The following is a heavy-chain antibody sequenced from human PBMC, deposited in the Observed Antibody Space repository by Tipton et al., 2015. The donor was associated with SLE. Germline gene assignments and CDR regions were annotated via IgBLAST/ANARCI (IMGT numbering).Heavy chain of an antibody. D-gene: IGHD1-26*01. CDR3: ARGAGATTGFDY. CDR2: INHSGSS. CDR1: GGSFRGYY. Sequence: TLSLTCAVYGGSFRGYYWSWVRQAQGKGLERIGEINHSGSSNYNPSLKSRVTISVDTSKNQFSLKLSSVTAADTAVYYCARGAGATTGFDYWGQGTLVTVSS. V-gene: IGHV4-34*01. J-gene: IGHJ4*02.